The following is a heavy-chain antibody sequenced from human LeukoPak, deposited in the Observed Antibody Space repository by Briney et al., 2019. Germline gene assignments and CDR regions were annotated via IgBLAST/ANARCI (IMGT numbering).Heavy chain of an antibody. D-gene: IGHD5-12*01. J-gene: IGHJ4*02. CDR3: ARDRGYDPHYYFDS. Sequence: GGSLRLSCAASGFTFSSFGMHWVRQAPGKGLEWVAVIWYDGSDKYYADSVKGRFTISRDNSKNALYLQMNSLRAEDTAVYYCARDRGYDPHYYFDSWGQGTLVTVSS. CDR2: IWYDGSDK. V-gene: IGHV3-33*01. CDR1: GFTFSSFG.